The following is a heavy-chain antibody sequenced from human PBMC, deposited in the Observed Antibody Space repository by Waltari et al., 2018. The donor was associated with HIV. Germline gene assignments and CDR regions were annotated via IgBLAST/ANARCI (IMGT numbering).Heavy chain of an antibody. CDR2: VSGSGAKS. CDR3: AKAYYENTAYYYDF. J-gene: IGHJ4*02. CDR1: ASDYVPYA. V-gene: IGHV3-23*01. Sequence: EVQLLESGGGRVQPGGYGRPSCAASASDYVPYAFTWVRQSPGRGLEGVAAVSGSGAKSFYADSVKGRFTISRDNSKNTVFLQMNSLRAADTAIYYCAKAYYENTAYYYDFWGRGTRVTVSS. D-gene: IGHD3-22*01.